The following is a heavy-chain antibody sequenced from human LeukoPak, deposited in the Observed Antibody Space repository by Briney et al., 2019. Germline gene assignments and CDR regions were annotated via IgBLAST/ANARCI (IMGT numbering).Heavy chain of an antibody. Sequence: PGGSLRLSCAASGFTVSSNYMSWVRQAPGKGLEWVSFIYSGGSTHYADSVKGRFTISRDNSKNTLYLQMNSLRAEDTAVYYCAKSSRIVVVPAAMDAFDIWGQGTMVTVSS. D-gene: IGHD2-2*01. J-gene: IGHJ3*02. CDR2: IYSGGST. CDR3: AKSSRIVVVPAAMDAFDI. V-gene: IGHV3-66*01. CDR1: GFTVSSNY.